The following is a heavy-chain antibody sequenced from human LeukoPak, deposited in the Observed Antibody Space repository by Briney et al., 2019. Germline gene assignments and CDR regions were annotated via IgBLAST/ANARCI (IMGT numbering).Heavy chain of an antibody. CDR2: ISGSGGST. CDR1: GFTFSNYA. V-gene: IGHV3-23*01. J-gene: IGHJ4*02. D-gene: IGHD1-26*01. CDR3: AKGYSGSYFDY. Sequence: GGSLRLSCAASGFTFSNYAMSWVRPAPGKGLEWVSTISGSGGSTYYADSVKGRFTISRDNSKNTLYLQMNSLRAEDTAVYYCAKGYSGSYFDYWGQGTLVTVSS.